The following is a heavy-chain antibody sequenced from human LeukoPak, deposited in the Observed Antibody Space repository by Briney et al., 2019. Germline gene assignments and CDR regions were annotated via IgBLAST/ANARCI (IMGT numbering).Heavy chain of an antibody. Sequence: SETLSLTCTVSGGSISSSSYYWGWIRQPPGKGLEWIGSIYYSGSTYYNPSLKSRVTISVDTSKNQFSLKLSSVTAADTAVYYCARRGSGIWADNDAFDIWGQGTMVTVSS. J-gene: IGHJ3*02. CDR3: ARRGSGIWADNDAFDI. CDR2: IYYSGST. V-gene: IGHV4-39*01. D-gene: IGHD1-14*01. CDR1: GGSISSSSYY.